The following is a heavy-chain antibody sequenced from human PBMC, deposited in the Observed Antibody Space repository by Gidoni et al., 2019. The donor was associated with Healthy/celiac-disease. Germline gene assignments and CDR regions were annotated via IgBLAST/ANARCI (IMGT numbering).Heavy chain of an antibody. CDR3: TTRIAAAGTLFDY. V-gene: IGHV3-15*01. Sequence: EVQLVESGGGLVKPGGSLRLSCAASGFTFSNAWMSWVRQAPGKGLEWVGRIKSKTDGGTTDYAAPVKGRFTISRDDSKNTLYLQMNSLKTEDTAVYYCTTRIAAAGTLFDYWGQGTLVTVSS. CDR1: GFTFSNAW. CDR2: IKSKTDGGTT. D-gene: IGHD6-13*01. J-gene: IGHJ4*02.